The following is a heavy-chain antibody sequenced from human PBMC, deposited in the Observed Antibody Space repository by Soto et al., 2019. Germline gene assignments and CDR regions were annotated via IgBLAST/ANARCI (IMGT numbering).Heavy chain of an antibody. CDR3: ARRVVILQYAFDI. V-gene: IGHV4-61*01. Sequence: QVQLQESGPGLVKPSETLSLTCTVSGGSVSSGSYYWSWIRQPPGKGLEWIGYIYYSGSTNYNPSLKSRVTISVDTSKNQFSLKLSSVTAADTAVYYCARRVVILQYAFDIWGQGTMVTVSS. D-gene: IGHD3-3*01. CDR2: IYYSGST. CDR1: GGSVSSGSYY. J-gene: IGHJ3*02.